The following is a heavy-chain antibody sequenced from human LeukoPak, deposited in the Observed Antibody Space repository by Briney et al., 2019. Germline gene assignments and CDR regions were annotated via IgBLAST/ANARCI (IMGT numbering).Heavy chain of an antibody. Sequence: NPSETLSLTCAVYGGSFSGYYWSWIRQPPGKGLEGIGEINHSGTTNYNPSLKSRVTISVDTSKNQFSLKLSSVTAADTAVYYCSRERVLRYWGQGTLVTVSS. CDR1: GGSFSGYY. V-gene: IGHV4-34*01. CDR3: SRERVLRY. CDR2: INHSGTT. J-gene: IGHJ4*02.